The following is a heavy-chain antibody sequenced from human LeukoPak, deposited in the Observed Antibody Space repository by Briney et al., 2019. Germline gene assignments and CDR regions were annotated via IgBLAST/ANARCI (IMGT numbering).Heavy chain of an antibody. CDR1: GGTFSSYA. V-gene: IGHV1-69*13. D-gene: IGHD3-22*01. J-gene: IGHJ4*02. CDR3: ARGSYYYDSSGYPPFDY. Sequence: ASVTVSCKASGGTFSSYAISWVRQAPGQGLEWMGGIIPIFGTANYAQKFQGRVTITADESTSTAYMELSSLRSEDMAVYYCARGSYYYDSSGYPPFDYWGQGTLVTVSS. CDR2: IIPIFGTA.